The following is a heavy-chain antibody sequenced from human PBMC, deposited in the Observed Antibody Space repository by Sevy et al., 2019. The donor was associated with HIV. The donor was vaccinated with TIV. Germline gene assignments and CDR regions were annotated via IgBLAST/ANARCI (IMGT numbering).Heavy chain of an antibody. V-gene: IGHV3-53*01. D-gene: IGHD6-13*01. CDR3: ARGPGYSSSWYHSAYYFDY. CDR2: IYSGGST. CDR1: GFTVSSNY. J-gene: IGHJ4*02. Sequence: GGSLRLSCAASGFTVSSNYMSWVRQAPGKGLEGVSVIYSGGSTYYADSVKGRFTISRDNSKNTLYLQMNSLRAEDTAVYYCARGPGYSSSWYHSAYYFDYWGQGTLVTVSS.